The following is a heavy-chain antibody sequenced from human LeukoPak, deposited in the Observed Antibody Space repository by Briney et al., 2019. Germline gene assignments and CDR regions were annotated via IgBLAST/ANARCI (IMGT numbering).Heavy chain of an antibody. J-gene: IGHJ6*04. CDR3: ARALLGYRSSTSCYDYYYYGMDV. Sequence: SVKVSCKASGGTFSSYAISWVRQAPGQGLEWMGGIIPIFGTANYAQKFQGRVTITADKSTSTAYMELSSLRSEDTAVYYCARALLGYRSSTSCYDYYYYGMDVWGKGTTVTVSS. V-gene: IGHV1-69*06. CDR2: IIPIFGTA. CDR1: GGTFSSYA. D-gene: IGHD2-2*01.